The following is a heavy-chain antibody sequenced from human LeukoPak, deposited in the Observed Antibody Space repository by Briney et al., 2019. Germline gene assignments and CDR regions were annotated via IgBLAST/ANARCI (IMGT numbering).Heavy chain of an antibody. CDR1: GGSISSYY. Sequence: SETLSLTCTVSGGSISSYYWRWIRQPPGKGLEWIGYIYYSGSNNYNPSLKSRVTISVDTSKHQFSLKMSSVTAADTAVYYCARVSSPKYCSSTSCSTRYSWFDPWGQGTLVTVSS. D-gene: IGHD2-2*02. J-gene: IGHJ5*02. CDR3: ARVSSPKYCSSTSCSTRYSWFDP. V-gene: IGHV4-59*01. CDR2: IYYSGSN.